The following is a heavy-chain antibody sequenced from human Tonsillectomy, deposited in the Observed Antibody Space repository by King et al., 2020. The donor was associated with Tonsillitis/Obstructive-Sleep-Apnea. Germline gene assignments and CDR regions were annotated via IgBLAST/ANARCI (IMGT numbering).Heavy chain of an antibody. J-gene: IGHJ4*02. CDR2: IYPGDSDI. Sequence: VQLVESGAEVKKPGESLKISCTGSGYSFTNYWIAWVRQMPGKGLEWMGIIYPGDSDIRYSPSFQGQVTISADRSISTAYLQWSSLKASDTAMYYCARRGASGSEDYFHYWGQGTLVTVSS. CDR3: ARRGASGSEDYFHY. D-gene: IGHD1-26*01. CDR1: GYSFTNYW. V-gene: IGHV5-51*01.